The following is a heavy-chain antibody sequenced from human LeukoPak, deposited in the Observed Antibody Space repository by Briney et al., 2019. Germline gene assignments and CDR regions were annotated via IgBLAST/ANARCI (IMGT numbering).Heavy chain of an antibody. Sequence: PSETLSLTCTVSGGSISSYYWSWIQQPPGKGLEWIGYIHYSGSTNYNPSLKSRVTISADTSKNQFSLKLSSVTAADTAVYYCARTRGYSYGFPFDYWGQGTLVTVSS. CDR3: ARTRGYSYGFPFDY. J-gene: IGHJ4*02. V-gene: IGHV4-59*01. CDR2: IHYSGST. D-gene: IGHD5-18*01. CDR1: GGSISSYY.